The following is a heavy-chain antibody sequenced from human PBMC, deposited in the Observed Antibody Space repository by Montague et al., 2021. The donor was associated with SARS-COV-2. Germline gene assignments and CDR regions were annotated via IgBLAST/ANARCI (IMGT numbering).Heavy chain of an antibody. D-gene: IGHD2-2*01. Sequence: CAISEDSVASTRAAWNWIRQSPSRGFEWLGRTYFTPKRSSEYALSVKSRLIISPGTSKNQFSLRLMFVTPDDTAVYYCARAYCSSTSCYPIDYWSQGTLVTVSS. CDR3: ARAYCSSTSCYPIDY. V-gene: IGHV6-1*01. CDR1: EDSVASTRAA. J-gene: IGHJ4*02. CDR2: TYFTPKRSS.